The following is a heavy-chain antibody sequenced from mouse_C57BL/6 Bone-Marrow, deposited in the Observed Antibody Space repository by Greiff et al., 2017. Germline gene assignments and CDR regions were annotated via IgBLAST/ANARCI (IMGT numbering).Heavy chain of an antibody. CDR2: IYPGDGDT. CDR1: GYAFSSYW. V-gene: IGHV1-80*01. CDR3: ARRRPTVVDWYGDV. J-gene: IGHJ1*03. Sequence: QVQLQQSGAELVKPGASVKISCKASGYAFSSYWMNWVKQRPGKGLEWIGQIYPGDGDTNYNGKFKGQATLTADKSSSTAYMQLSSLTSEDSAVYFGARRRPTVVDWYGDVWGTGTTVTVAS. D-gene: IGHD1-1*01.